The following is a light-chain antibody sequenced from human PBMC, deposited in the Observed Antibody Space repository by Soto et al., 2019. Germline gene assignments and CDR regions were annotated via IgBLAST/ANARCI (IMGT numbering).Light chain of an antibody. V-gene: IGKV3-20*01. CDR1: QSVSSNH. CDR3: QHYGSSSSIT. J-gene: IGKJ5*01. Sequence: EVVMTQSPAILSVSPGERATLSCRASQSVSSNHLAWYQHKHGQAPRLLIYGATNRATGISDRFTGSGSGTDFILTITRVEPEDFAVYSCQHYGSSSSITFGQGTRLEIK. CDR2: GAT.